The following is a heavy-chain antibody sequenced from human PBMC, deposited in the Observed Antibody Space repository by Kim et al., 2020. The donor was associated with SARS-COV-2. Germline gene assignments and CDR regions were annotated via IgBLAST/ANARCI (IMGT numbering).Heavy chain of an antibody. CDR2: IYYTGSS. J-gene: IGHJ4*02. Sequence: SETLSLTCTVSGGSISSGDYYWSWNRQPPGKGLEWIGYIYYTGSSHYNPSLNSRVTISIDTSKNQFSLKLSSVTAADTAVYYCARGPPIGGGDCYSHWGQGTLVTVSS. V-gene: IGHV4-30-4*01. D-gene: IGHD2-21*02. CDR3: ARGPPIGGGDCYSH. CDR1: GGSISSGDYY.